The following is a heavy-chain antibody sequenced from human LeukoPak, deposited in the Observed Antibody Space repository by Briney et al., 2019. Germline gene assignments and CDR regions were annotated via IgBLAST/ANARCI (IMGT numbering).Heavy chain of an antibody. CDR1: GFTVSSSY. CDR3: ARAGSRWLPPQYYFDY. J-gene: IGHJ4*02. Sequence: GGSLRLSCAASGFTVSSSYMSWVRQVPGKGLEWVSGINWNGGSTGYADSVKGRFTISRDNAKNSLYLQMNSLRAEDTALYYCARAGSRWLPPQYYFDYWGQGTLVTVSS. CDR2: INWNGGST. V-gene: IGHV3-20*04. D-gene: IGHD5-24*01.